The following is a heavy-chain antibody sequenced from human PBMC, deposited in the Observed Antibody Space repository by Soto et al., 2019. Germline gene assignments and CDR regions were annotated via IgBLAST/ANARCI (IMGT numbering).Heavy chain of an antibody. CDR2: IYYSGST. J-gene: IGHJ6*02. CDR1: GGSISSSSYY. D-gene: IGHD3-16*02. CDR3: ARHSRLGELSSLYYYYGMEV. Sequence: SETLSLTCTVSGGSISSSSYYWGWIRQPPGKGLEWIGSIYYSGSTYYNPSLKSRVTISVDTSKNQFSLKLSSVTAADTAVYYCARHSRLGELSSLYYYYGMEVWGQGTTVTVSS. V-gene: IGHV4-39*01.